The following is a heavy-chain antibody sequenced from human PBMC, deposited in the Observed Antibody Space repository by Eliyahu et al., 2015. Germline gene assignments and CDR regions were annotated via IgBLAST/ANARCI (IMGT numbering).Heavy chain of an antibody. Sequence: EVQLVESGGGLVQPGGSLXLSCAASGFTVSSNYMSWVRQAPGKGLEWVSVIYSGASTYYADSVKGRFTISRDNSKNTLYLQINSLRADDTAVYYCAGSHSSSWYIYWGQGTLVTVSS. V-gene: IGHV3-66*01. CDR2: IYSGAST. D-gene: IGHD6-13*01. CDR1: GFTVSSNY. J-gene: IGHJ4*02. CDR3: AGSHSSSWYIY.